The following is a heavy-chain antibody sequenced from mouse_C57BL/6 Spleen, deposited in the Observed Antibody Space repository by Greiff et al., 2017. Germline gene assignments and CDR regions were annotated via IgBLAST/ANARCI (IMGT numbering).Heavy chain of an antibody. V-gene: IGHV5-17*01. CDR2: ISSGSSTI. CDR3: ARNRGYYGYFDV. Sequence: EVKLVESGGGLVKPGGSLKLSCAASGFTFSDYGMHWVRQAPEKGLEWVAYISSGSSTIYYADTVKGRFTISRANAKNTLFLQMTSLRSEDTAMYYCARNRGYYGYFDVWGKGTTVTVSS. D-gene: IGHD2-2*01. J-gene: IGHJ1*03. CDR1: GFTFSDYG.